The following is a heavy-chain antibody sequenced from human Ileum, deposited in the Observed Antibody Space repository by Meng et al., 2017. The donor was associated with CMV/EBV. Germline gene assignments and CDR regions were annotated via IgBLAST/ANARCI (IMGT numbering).Heavy chain of an antibody. D-gene: IGHD7-27*01. V-gene: IGHV3-7*02. Sequence: ELVASGGGFVRPGGSLRLSCVASGSTWTRYGMAWVRQAPGKGLEWVANVTQDGSQKYYVDSVKGRFTISRDNAQNSLYLQMNSLRAEDTAVYYCATTGEDYWGQGTLVTVSS. CDR2: VTQDGSQK. J-gene: IGHJ4*02. CDR1: GSTWTRYG. CDR3: ATTGEDY.